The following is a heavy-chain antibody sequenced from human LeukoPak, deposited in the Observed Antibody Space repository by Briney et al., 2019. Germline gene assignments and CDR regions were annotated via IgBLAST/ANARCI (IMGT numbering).Heavy chain of an antibody. CDR1: GFTFSNYE. CDR3: AKLLNEGTTYDH. D-gene: IGHD1-1*01. CDR2: ISTSGSTI. J-gene: IGHJ4*02. V-gene: IGHV3-48*03. Sequence: GGSLRLSCAASGFTFSNYEMNWVRQAPGKGLEWVSYISTSGSTIYYADSVKGRFTISRDNAKNSLYLQMNSLRAEDTAVYFCAKLLNEGTTYDHWGQGALVTVSS.